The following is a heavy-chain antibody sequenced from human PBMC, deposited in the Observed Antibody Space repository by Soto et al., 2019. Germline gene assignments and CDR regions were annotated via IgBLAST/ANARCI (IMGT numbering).Heavy chain of an antibody. Sequence: PGGSLRLSCVASGFTFSRYVMTWVRQAPGKGLEWVSTINSNGGSTYYTDSVKGRFTISRDNSKNSLYLQMNGLRAEDTAVYFCARVPDLDYCSRTSCLYHLAYWGQGALVTVSS. CDR1: GFTFSRYV. CDR3: ARVPDLDYCSRTSCLYHLAY. J-gene: IGHJ1*01. V-gene: IGHV3-23*01. D-gene: IGHD2-2*01. CDR2: INSNGGST.